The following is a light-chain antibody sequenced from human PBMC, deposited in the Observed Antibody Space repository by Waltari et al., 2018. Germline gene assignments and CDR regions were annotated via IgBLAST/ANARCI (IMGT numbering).Light chain of an antibody. CDR1: QTIRTTY. J-gene: IGKJ4*01. Sequence: DIVLTPSPGTLSLSPGERATLSCRARQTIRTTYLAWSQQKPGQAPTLPMDGASRRATGIPYRFSGSGSGTDFSLTISSREPEDVAVYYCQQYDISPLAFGGGTKVEIK. CDR3: QQYDISPLA. CDR2: GAS. V-gene: IGKV3-20*01.